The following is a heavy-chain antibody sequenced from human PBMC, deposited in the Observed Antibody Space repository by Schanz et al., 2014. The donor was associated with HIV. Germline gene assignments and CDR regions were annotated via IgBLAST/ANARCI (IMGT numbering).Heavy chain of an antibody. V-gene: IGHV1-2*02. CDR2: INPNSGGT. D-gene: IGHD3-9*01. Sequence: QVQLVQSGAEVKKPGASVKVSCKAPGHPFTGYYIHWVRQAPGQGLEWMGWINPNSGGTNYAPKFQGRVTMTRDTSVSTXYMELSRRTSDDTAMYYCAREKVGILADYTPNGMDVWGQGTTVAVSS. CDR3: AREKVGILADYTPNGMDV. CDR1: GHPFTGYY. J-gene: IGHJ6*02.